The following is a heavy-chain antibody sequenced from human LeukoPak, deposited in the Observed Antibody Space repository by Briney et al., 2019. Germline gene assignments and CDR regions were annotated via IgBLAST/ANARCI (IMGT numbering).Heavy chain of an antibody. D-gene: IGHD3-10*01. Sequence: GGSLRLSRAASGFSIENDWMSWVRQAPGKGLEWVGRVKSYNAGGATHYAASVKGRFIISRDDSKNMLYLQMDSLKTEDTAVYYCTLIQGWGAGSYFLDYWGQGALVTVSS. CDR3: TLIQGWGAGSYFLDY. CDR2: VKSYNAGGAT. J-gene: IGHJ4*02. V-gene: IGHV3-15*01. CDR1: GFSIENDW.